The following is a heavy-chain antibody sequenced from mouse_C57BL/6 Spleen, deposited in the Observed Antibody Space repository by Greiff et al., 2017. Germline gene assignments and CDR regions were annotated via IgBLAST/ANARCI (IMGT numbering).Heavy chain of an antibody. D-gene: IGHD1-1*01. CDR2: IYPRSGNT. CDR1: GYTFTSYG. Sequence: VKLQHSGAELARPGASVKLSCKASGYTFTSYGISWVKQRAGQGLEWIGEIYPRSGNTYYNEKFKGKATLTADKSSSTAYMELRSLTSEDYAVYFCASAVVEPLDYWGQGTTLTVSS. V-gene: IGHV1-81*01. J-gene: IGHJ2*01. CDR3: ASAVVEPLDY.